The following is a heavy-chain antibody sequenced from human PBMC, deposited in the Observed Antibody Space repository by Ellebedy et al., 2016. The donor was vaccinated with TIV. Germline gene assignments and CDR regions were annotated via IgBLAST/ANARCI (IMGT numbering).Heavy chain of an antibody. V-gene: IGHV4-59*01. CDR3: ARERVYVSGSGRRYGMDV. D-gene: IGHD3-10*01. Sequence: MPSETLSLTCTVSGGSIGGYYWSWIRQPPGKGLEYIGYMYNIGNSNYNPSLKSRVTISIDTSKNQFSLKLSSVTDAETAVYYCARERVYVSGSGRRYGMDVWGQGTTVTVSS. J-gene: IGHJ6*02. CDR2: MYNIGNS. CDR1: GGSIGGYY.